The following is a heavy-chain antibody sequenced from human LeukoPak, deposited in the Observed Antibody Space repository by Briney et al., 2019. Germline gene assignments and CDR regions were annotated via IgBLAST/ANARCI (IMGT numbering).Heavy chain of an antibody. V-gene: IGHV4-31*03. CDR3: ARLLTPFLRQGLWLAAAGTFDY. Sequence: PSETLSLTCTVSGGSISSGGYSWSWIRQHPGKGLEWIGYIYYSGSTYYNPSLKSRVTISVDTSKNQFSLKLSSVTAADTAVYYCARLLTPFLRQGLWLAAAGTFDYWGQGTLVTVSS. D-gene: IGHD6-13*01. J-gene: IGHJ4*02. CDR2: IYYSGST. CDR1: GGSISSGGYS.